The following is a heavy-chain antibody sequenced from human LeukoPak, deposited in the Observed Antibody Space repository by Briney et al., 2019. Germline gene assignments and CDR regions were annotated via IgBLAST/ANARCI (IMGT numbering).Heavy chain of an antibody. J-gene: IGHJ5*02. CDR3: ARGSGGSYPGYNWFDP. CDR1: GGSISSGDYY. V-gene: IGHV4-30-4*08. D-gene: IGHD1-26*01. CDR2: IYYSGST. Sequence: PSETLSLTCTVSGGSISSGDYYWSWIRQPPGKGLEWIGYIYYSGSTYYNPSLKSRVTISVDTSKNQFSLRLSSVTAADTAVYYCARGSGGSYPGYNWFDPGGQGTLVTVSS.